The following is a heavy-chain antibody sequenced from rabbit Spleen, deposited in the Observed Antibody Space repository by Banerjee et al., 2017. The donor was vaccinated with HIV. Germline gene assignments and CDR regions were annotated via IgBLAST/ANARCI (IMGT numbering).Heavy chain of an antibody. CDR1: GFSFSSSYW. CDR3: AGRGSAYGWNFGF. Sequence: QQQLEESGGGLVKPEGSLTLTCTASGFSFSSSYWICWVRQAPGKGLEWIACIYAHSSGSTAYASWAKGRFTIAKTSSTTVTLQMTSLTVADTATYFCAGRGSAYGWNFGFWGPGTLVTVS. V-gene: IGHV1S45*01. J-gene: IGHJ6*01. CDR2: IYAHSSGST. D-gene: IGHD6-1*01.